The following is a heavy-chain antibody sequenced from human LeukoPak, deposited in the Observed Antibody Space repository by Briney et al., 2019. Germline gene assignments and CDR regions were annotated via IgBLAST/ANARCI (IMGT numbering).Heavy chain of an antibody. J-gene: IGHJ5*02. CDR3: AREYSSSSGDNNWFDP. CDR2: IYHSGST. CDR1: GGSISSYY. D-gene: IGHD6-6*01. Sequence: SETLSLTCTVSGGSISSYYWSWIRQPPGKGLEWIGYIYHSGSTYYNPSFKSRVTISVDRSKNQFSLKLSSVTAADTAVYYCAREYSSSSGDNNWFDPWGQGTLVTVSS. V-gene: IGHV4-59*12.